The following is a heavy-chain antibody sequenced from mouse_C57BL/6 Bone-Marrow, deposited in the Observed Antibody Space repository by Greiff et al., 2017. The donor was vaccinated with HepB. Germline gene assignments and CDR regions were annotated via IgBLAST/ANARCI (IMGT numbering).Heavy chain of an antibody. CDR3: ARLLALYYFDY. V-gene: IGHV1-26*01. CDR1: GYTFTDYY. J-gene: IGHJ2*01. CDR2: INPNNGGT. Sequence: EVQLQQSGPELVKPGASVKISCKASGYTFTDYYMNWVKQSHGKSLEWIGDINPNNGGTSYNQKFKGKATLTVDKSSSTAYMELRSLTSEDSAVYYCARLLALYYFDYWGQGTTLTVSS.